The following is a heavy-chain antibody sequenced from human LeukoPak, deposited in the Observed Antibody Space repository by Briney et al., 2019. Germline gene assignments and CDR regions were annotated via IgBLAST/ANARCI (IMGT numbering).Heavy chain of an antibody. Sequence: GGSLRLSCAASGFTFSSYEMNWVRQAPGKGLEWVSFISSGSAIHYADSVRGRFTISRDNAKNSLYLQMSRLRAEDTAVYYCAREKLSFFDSSGYFDYWGQGTLVTVSS. D-gene: IGHD3-22*01. CDR3: AREKLSFFDSSGYFDY. CDR1: GFTFSSYE. V-gene: IGHV3-48*03. J-gene: IGHJ4*02. CDR2: ISSGSAI.